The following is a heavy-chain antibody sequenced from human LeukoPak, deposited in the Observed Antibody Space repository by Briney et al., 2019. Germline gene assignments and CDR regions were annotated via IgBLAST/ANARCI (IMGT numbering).Heavy chain of an antibody. Sequence: ASVKVSCTASGYTFTSYYIHWVRQAPGQGLEWMGIINPAGGSTTYAQKFQGSRLTLTRDTSTSTVYMELSSLRSEDTAVYYCARHPAYCSGDCWGQGTLVTVSS. CDR2: INPAGGST. V-gene: IGHV1-46*01. D-gene: IGHD2-15*01. CDR1: GYTFTSYY. CDR3: ARHPAYCSGDC. J-gene: IGHJ4*02.